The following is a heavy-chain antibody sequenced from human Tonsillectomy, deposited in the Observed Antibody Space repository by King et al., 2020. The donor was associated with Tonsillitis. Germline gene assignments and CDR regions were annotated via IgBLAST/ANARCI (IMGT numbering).Heavy chain of an antibody. CDR2: ISFDGSNT. Sequence: VQLVESGGGVVQPGRSLRLSCAVSGFAFSGFGMYWVRQAPGKGLEWVSFISFDGSNTDYADSVRGRFTISRDSSNNTLYLQMESLRAEDTAVYYCAKGLYYYGSGTYYRRRDAFDIWVQGTMVTVSS. CDR1: GFAFSGFG. D-gene: IGHD3-10*01. CDR3: AKGLYYYGSGTYYRRRDAFDI. J-gene: IGHJ3*02. V-gene: IGHV3-30*18.